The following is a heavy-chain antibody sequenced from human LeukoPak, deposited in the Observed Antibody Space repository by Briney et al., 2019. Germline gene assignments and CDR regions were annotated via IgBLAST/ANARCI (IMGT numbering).Heavy chain of an antibody. D-gene: IGHD3-22*01. CDR1: GFTFSSYD. V-gene: IGHV3-13*04. CDR3: ARGRAYYDSSGPLFDY. Sequence: GGSLRLSCAASGFTFSSYDMHWVRQATGKGLEWVSAIGTAGDTYYPGSVKGRFTISRENAKNSLYLQMNSLRAGDTAVYYCARGRAYYDSSGPLFDYWGQGTLVTVSS. CDR2: IGTAGDT. J-gene: IGHJ4*02.